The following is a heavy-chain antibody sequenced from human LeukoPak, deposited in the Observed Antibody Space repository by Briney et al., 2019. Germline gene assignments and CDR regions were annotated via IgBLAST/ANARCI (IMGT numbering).Heavy chain of an antibody. Sequence: PSETLSLTCTVSSGSISSSTYYWGWIRQPPGKGLEWIGTIYYTGSTYYNPSLKSRVTISVDTSKNQFSLKLTSVTAADTAVYYCARAVGTDGYNLWVYWGQGTLVTVSS. D-gene: IGHD5-24*01. CDR3: ARAVGTDGYNLWVY. V-gene: IGHV4-39*07. CDR2: IYYTGST. CDR1: SGSISSSTYY. J-gene: IGHJ4*02.